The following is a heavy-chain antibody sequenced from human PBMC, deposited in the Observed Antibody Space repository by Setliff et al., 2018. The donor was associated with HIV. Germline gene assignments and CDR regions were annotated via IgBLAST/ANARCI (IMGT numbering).Heavy chain of an antibody. Sequence: SETLSLTCAVSDSSITRPYFWAWIRQPPGKGLEWIGSFYTTGNVYSPSFKSRVSISIDTAKTQLSLRLTSLSAADTAVYYCARFPHEREPKTWGQGTLVTVSS. CDR3: ARFPHEREPKT. CDR1: DSSITRPYF. J-gene: IGHJ1*01. V-gene: IGHV4-38-2*01. D-gene: IGHD1-1*01. CDR2: FYTTGN.